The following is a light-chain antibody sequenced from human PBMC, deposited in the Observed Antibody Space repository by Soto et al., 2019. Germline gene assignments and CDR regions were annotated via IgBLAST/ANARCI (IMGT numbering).Light chain of an antibody. CDR1: QSVSSNY. J-gene: IGKJ1*01. V-gene: IGKV3-20*01. CDR2: DAS. Sequence: EIVLTQSPGTLSLSPGERATLSCRASQSVSSNYLAWYQQKLGQAPRLLIYDASRRATGIPDRFSGSGSGTDFTLTISRLEPEDFVVYYCQQYGRSPTFGQWTKVDIK. CDR3: QQYGRSPT.